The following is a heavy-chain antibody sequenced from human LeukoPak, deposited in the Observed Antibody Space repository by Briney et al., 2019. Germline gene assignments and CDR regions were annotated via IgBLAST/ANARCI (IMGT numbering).Heavy chain of an antibody. J-gene: IGHJ4*02. CDR1: GFTFSSYA. V-gene: IGHV3-23*01. D-gene: IGHD1-14*01. Sequence: GGSLRLSCAASGFTFSSYAMSWVRQAPGKGLEWVSAISGSGGSTYYADSVKGRFTISRDSSKNTLYLQMNSLRVEDTAVYYCSGPGKTGKYYFDYWGQGNLVTVSS. CDR3: SGPGKTGKYYFDY. CDR2: ISGSGGST.